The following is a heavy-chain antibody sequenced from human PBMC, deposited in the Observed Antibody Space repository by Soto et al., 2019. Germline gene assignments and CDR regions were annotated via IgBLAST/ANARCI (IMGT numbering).Heavy chain of an antibody. CDR1: AGTFSSYA. V-gene: IGHV1-69*01. CDR2: IIPIFGTA. J-gene: IGHJ4*02. CDR3: ASNDGDTIKWWTGY. Sequence: QVQLVQSGAEVKKPGSSVKVSCKASAGTFSSYAISWVRQAPGQGLEWMGGIIPIFGTANYAQKFQGRVMITADESTSTAYMELSSLRSEDTAVYYCASNDGDTIKWWTGYWGQGTLVTVSS. D-gene: IGHD2-8*01.